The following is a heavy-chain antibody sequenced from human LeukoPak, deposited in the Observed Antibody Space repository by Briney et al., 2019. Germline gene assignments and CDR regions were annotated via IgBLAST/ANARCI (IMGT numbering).Heavy chain of an antibody. D-gene: IGHD6-13*01. CDR3: ATDRYSTFDY. Sequence: PGGSLRLSCAASGFTFSSYSMNWVRQARGKGLEWLSYISSSSSTIYYADSVKGRFTISRDNAKNSLYLQMNSLRAEDTAVYYCATDRYSTFDYWGQGILVTVSS. J-gene: IGHJ4*02. CDR1: GFTFSSYS. V-gene: IGHV3-48*01. CDR2: ISSSSSTI.